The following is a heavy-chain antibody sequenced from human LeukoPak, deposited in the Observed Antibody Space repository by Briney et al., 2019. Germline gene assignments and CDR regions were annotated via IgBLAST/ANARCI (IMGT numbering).Heavy chain of an antibody. V-gene: IGHV1-46*01. CDR2: INPSGGTT. D-gene: IGHD1-26*01. J-gene: IGHJ3*02. CDR1: GYTFTNYY. Sequence: ASVNVSCKATGYTFTNYYIHWVRQAPGQGLEWMGMINPSGGTTSYAQKFQGRVTMTRDTSTSTVYMELSSLRSEDTDVYYCARNVGSGFDIWGQGTMVTVSS. CDR3: ARNVGSGFDI.